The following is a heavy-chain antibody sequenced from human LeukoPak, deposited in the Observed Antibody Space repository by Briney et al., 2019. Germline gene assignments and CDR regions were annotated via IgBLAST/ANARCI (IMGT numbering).Heavy chain of an antibody. J-gene: IGHJ6*02. V-gene: IGHV3-21*04. CDR2: ISSSSSYI. CDR1: GFTFSSYS. CDR3: ARAYYYGDGMDV. Sequence: PGGSLRLSCAASGFTFSSYSMNWVRQAPGKGLEWVSSISSSSSYIYYADSVKGRFTISRDNSKNTLYLQMNSLRAEDTAVYYCARAYYYGDGMDVWGQGTTVTVSS. D-gene: IGHD3-10*01.